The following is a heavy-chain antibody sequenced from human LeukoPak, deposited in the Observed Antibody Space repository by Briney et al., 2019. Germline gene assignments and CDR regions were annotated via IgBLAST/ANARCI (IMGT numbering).Heavy chain of an antibody. CDR1: GFTLSLYW. Sequence: GGSLRLSCAASGFTLSLYWMSWVRQAPGKGVEWVACIKQDGSEIYYVDSVKGRFTISRDNAKNSLYLQMHSLRAEDTAVYDCASGAWYYFDYWGQGTLVTVPS. V-gene: IGHV3-7*01. CDR2: IKQDGSEI. J-gene: IGHJ4*02. D-gene: IGHD2-15*01. CDR3: ASGAWYYFDY.